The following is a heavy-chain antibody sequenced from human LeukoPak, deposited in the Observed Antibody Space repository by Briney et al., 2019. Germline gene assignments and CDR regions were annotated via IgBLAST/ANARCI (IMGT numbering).Heavy chain of an antibody. J-gene: IGHJ4*02. CDR1: GFTVSSNY. CDR3: AKNFGWQQFDY. Sequence: GGSLRLSCAASGFTVSSNYMSWVRQAPGKGLEWVSVIYSGGSTYYADSVKGRFTISRDNTKNSLYLQMNSLRAEDTAVYYCAKNFGWQQFDYWGQGTLVTVSS. D-gene: IGHD4-23*01. V-gene: IGHV3-53*01. CDR2: IYSGGST.